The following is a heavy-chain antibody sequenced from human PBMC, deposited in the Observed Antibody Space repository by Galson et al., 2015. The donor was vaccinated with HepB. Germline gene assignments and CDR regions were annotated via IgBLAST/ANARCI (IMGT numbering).Heavy chain of an antibody. J-gene: IGHJ4*02. CDR2: ISGSGGST. CDR3: AKDRAVVDYGDYADGRLGY. Sequence: SLRLSCAASGFTFSSYAMSWVRQAPGKGLEWVSAISGSGGSTYYADSVKGRFTISRDNSKNTLYLQMNSLRAEDTAVYYCAKDRAVVDYGDYADGRLGYWGQGTLVTVSS. V-gene: IGHV3-23*01. D-gene: IGHD4-17*01. CDR1: GFTFSSYA.